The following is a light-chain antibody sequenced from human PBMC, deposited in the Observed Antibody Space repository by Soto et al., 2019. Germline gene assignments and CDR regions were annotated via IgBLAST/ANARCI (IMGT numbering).Light chain of an antibody. CDR2: DVT. CDR3: GSYISSSTPYV. V-gene: IGLV2-14*01. CDR1: SSDVGGFEY. J-gene: IGLJ1*01. Sequence: QSVLSQPASVSGSPGQSITIPCTGTSSDVGGFEYVSWYQHQPGKAPKLIIYDVTKRPSGVSNRFSGSKSGNTASLTISGIQAEDEGDYYCGSYISSSTPYVFGTGTKVTVL.